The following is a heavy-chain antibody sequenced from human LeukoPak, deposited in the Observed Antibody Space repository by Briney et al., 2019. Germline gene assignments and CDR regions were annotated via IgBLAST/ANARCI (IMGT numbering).Heavy chain of an antibody. D-gene: IGHD6-19*01. V-gene: IGHV3-48*03. CDR1: GFTFSSYE. CDR3: ARVRAVAGPLDY. CDR2: ISSSGSTI. Sequence: QPEGSLRLSCAASGFTFSSYEMNWVRQAPGKGLEWVSYISSSGSTIYYADSVKGRFTISRDNAKNSLYLQMNSLRAEDTAVYYCARVRAVAGPLDYWGQGTLVTVSS. J-gene: IGHJ4*02.